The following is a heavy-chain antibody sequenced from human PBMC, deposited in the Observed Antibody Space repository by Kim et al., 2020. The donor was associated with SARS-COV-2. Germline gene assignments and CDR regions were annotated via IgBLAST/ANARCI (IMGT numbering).Heavy chain of an antibody. D-gene: IGHD4-17*01. V-gene: IGHV3-13*04. CDR2: IGTAGDT. Sequence: GGSLRLSCAASGFTFSSYDMHWVRQATGKGLEWVSAIGTAGDTYYPGSVKGRFTISRENAKNSLYLQMNSLRAGDTAVYYCARDRPSDYGVYGMDVWGQGTTDTVSS. CDR1: GFTFSSYD. CDR3: ARDRPSDYGVYGMDV. J-gene: IGHJ6*02.